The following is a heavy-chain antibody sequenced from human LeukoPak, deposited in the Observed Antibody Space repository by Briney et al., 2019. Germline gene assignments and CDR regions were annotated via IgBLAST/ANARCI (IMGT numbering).Heavy chain of an antibody. J-gene: IGHJ5*02. Sequence: EPSETLSLTCTVSGGSISSSTHYWGWIRQPPGKGLEWIGCIYHSGYTNYNPSLKSRGTISLDTSKKQFSLKLTSVTAADTAVYYCARNAAGDLAPWFDPWGQGTLVTVSS. CDR1: GGSISSSTHY. V-gene: IGHV4-39*07. CDR3: ARNAAGDLAPWFDP. D-gene: IGHD2-21*02. CDR2: IYHSGYT.